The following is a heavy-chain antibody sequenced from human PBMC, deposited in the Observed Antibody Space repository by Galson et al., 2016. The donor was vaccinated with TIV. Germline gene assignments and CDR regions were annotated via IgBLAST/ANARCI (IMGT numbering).Heavy chain of an antibody. CDR1: GFTFSKYG. V-gene: IGHV1-18*01. D-gene: IGHD3-22*01. J-gene: IGHJ6*02. CDR3: ARDRGSYTMIPVVDYHYGMDV. CDR2: ISAYTGQT. Sequence: SVKVSCKASGFTFSKYGVTWVRQAPGQGLEWLGWISAYTGQTNYAQKFQGRVTMTTDTSATTAYLELRSLRPDDTAVYYCARDRGSYTMIPVVDYHYGMDVWGQGTKVAVSS.